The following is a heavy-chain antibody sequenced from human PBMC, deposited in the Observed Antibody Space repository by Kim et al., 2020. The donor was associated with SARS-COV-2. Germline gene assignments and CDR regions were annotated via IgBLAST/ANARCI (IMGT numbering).Heavy chain of an antibody. CDR3: ARVYKNYYGSGSYPKYYYGMDV. CDR2: IYYSGST. CDR1: GGSISSSSYY. J-gene: IGHJ6*02. Sequence: SETLSLTCTVSGGSISSSSYYWGWIRQPPGKGLEWIGSIYYSGSTYYNPSLKSRVTISVDTSKNQFSLKLSSVTAADTAVYYCARVYKNYYGSGSYPKYYYGMDVWGQGTTVTVSS. D-gene: IGHD3-10*01. V-gene: IGHV4-39*07.